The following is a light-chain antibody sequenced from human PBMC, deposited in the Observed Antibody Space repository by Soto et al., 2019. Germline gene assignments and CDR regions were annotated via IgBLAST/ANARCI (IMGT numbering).Light chain of an antibody. V-gene: IGKV1-5*03. J-gene: IGKJ5*01. CDR2: KAS. CDR3: QQYNSYSIT. Sequence: DIQMTQSPSTLSASVGDRVTIXXXASQSISSWLAWYQQKPGKAPKLLIYKASSLESGVPSRFSGSGSGTEFTLTISSLQPDDFATYYCQQYNSYSITFGQGTRLEIK. CDR1: QSISSW.